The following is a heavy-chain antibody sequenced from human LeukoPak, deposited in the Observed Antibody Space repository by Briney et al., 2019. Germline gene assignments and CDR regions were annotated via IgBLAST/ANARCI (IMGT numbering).Heavy chain of an antibody. CDR1: GGSFSGYY. D-gene: IGHD2/OR15-2a*01. CDR3: ARFYGWFDP. CDR2: INHSGST. Sequence: SETLSLTCAVYGGSFSGYYWSWIRQPPGKGLEWIGEINHSGSTNYNPSLKSRVTISVDTSKNQFSLKLSSVTAADTAVYYCARFYGWFDPWGQGTLVTVSS. J-gene: IGHJ5*02. V-gene: IGHV4-34*01.